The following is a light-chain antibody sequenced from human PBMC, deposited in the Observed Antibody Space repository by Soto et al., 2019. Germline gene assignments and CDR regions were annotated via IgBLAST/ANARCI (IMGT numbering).Light chain of an antibody. CDR3: QQYGSSPTT. CDR1: QSVSDN. V-gene: IGKV3-20*01. CDR2: VAS. J-gene: IGKJ1*01. Sequence: ESVLTQSPGTLSLSPGERATLSCRASQSVSDNLAWYQQKPGQAPRLLISVASSRATGIPDRFSGSGSGTDFSLTISRLEPEDFAVYYCQQYGSSPTTFGQGTKVDIK.